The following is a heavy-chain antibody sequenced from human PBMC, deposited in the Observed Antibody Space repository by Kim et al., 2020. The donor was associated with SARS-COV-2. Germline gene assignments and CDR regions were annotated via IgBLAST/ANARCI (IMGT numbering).Heavy chain of an antibody. D-gene: IGHD6-19*01. CDR2: ISWNSGSI. V-gene: IGHV3-9*01. Sequence: GGSLRLSCAASGFTFGDYAMHWVRQAPGKGLEWVSGISWNSGSIGYADSVKGRFTISRDNAKNSLYLQMNSLRAEDTALYYCAKGSGPAVAGTGDDYWGQGTLVTVSS. J-gene: IGHJ4*02. CDR1: GFTFGDYA. CDR3: AKGSGPAVAGTGDDY.